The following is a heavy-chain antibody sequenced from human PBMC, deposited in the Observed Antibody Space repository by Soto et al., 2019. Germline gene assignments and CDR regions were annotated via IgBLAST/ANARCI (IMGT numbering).Heavy chain of an antibody. D-gene: IGHD3-22*01. CDR3: AKGIYMIGLEYFQH. CDR1: GFTFSSYA. CDR2: ISGSGGST. Sequence: TGGLLRLSCAASGFTFSSYAMSCFRQAPGKGLEWVSAISGSGGSTYYADSVKGRFTISRDNSKNTLYLQMNSLRAEDTAVYYCAKGIYMIGLEYFQHWGQGTLVTVSS. J-gene: IGHJ1*01. V-gene: IGHV3-23*01.